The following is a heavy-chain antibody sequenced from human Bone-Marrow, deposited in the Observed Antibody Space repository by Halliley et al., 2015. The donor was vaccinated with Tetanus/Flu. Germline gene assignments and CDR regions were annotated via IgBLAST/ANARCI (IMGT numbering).Heavy chain of an antibody. Sequence: TLSLTCTVSDISINTGDYYWSWFRQSPQKGLEWIGYIYYSGSTFYNPSLRSRVSISIDTSKNQFFLKVNSVTAADTAVYYCARGRLYYDILRRGGYNGLDVWGQGTTVTVSS. CDR1: DISINTGDYY. CDR2: IYYSGST. D-gene: IGHD3-9*01. J-gene: IGHJ6*02. CDR3: ARGRLYYDILRRGGYNGLDV. V-gene: IGHV4-31*03.